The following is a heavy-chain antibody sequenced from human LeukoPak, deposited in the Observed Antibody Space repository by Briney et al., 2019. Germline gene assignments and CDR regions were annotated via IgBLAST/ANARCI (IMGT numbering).Heavy chain of an antibody. V-gene: IGHV3-30*04. Sequence: PGGSLRLSCAASGFTFSSYAMHWVRQAPGKGLEWVAVISYDGSNKYYADSVKGRFTISRDNSKNTLYLQMNSLKTEDTAVYYCTASDHRYCSSTGCHIDFWGQGTLVTVSS. D-gene: IGHD2-2*01. CDR2: ISYDGSNK. J-gene: IGHJ4*02. CDR3: TASDHRYCSSTGCHIDF. CDR1: GFTFSSYA.